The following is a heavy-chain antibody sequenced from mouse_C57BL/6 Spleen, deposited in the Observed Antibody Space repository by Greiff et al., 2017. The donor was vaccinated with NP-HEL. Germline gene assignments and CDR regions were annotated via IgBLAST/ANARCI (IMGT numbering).Heavy chain of an antibody. J-gene: IGHJ3*01. CDR1: GYTFTDYN. D-gene: IGHD2-12*01. Sequence: EVQLVESGPELVKPGASVKIPCKASGYTFTDYNMDWVKQSHGKSLEWIGDINPNNGGTIYNQKFKGKATLTVDKSSSTAYMELRSLTSEDTAVYYCARKSYDWVFADWGQGTLVTVSA. V-gene: IGHV1-18*01. CDR2: INPNNGGT. CDR3: ARKSYDWVFAD.